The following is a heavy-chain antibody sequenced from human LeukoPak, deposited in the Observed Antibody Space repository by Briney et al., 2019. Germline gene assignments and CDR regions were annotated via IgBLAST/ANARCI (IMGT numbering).Heavy chain of an antibody. CDR3: ARAVGATNDY. Sequence: SVKVSCKASGGTFSSYAISWVRQAPGQGLEWMGRIIPIFGTANYAQKFQGRVTITTDESTSTAYMELSRLRSDDTAVYYCARAVGATNDYWGQGTLVTVSS. CDR1: GGTFSSYA. D-gene: IGHD1-26*01. V-gene: IGHV1-69*05. CDR2: IIPIFGTA. J-gene: IGHJ4*02.